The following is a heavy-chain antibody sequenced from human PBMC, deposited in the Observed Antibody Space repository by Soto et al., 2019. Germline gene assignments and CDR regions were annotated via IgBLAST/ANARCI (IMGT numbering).Heavy chain of an antibody. V-gene: IGHV4-59*01. Sequence: QVQLQESGPGLVKPSETLSLSCTVSGDSMRNSYWSWIRQSPGKGLEWMAYIEYSGHTEVKPSLQSRVTVSSDTSKNQFFLTLNSVTAADTAIYYCARGRFGAYVDLWGQGTLVAVSS. J-gene: IGHJ4*02. CDR3: ARGRFGAYVDL. CDR1: GDSMRNSY. D-gene: IGHD3-10*01. CDR2: IEYSGHT.